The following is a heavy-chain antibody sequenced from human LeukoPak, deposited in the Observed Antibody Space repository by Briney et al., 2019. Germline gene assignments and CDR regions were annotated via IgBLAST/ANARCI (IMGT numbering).Heavy chain of an antibody. CDR1: GGSISSDGLS. D-gene: IGHD3-10*01. V-gene: IGHV4-30-2*01. J-gene: IGHJ3*02. Sequence: PSQTLSLTCVVSGGSISSDGLSWSWIRQPPGKGLEWIGYIYHSGSTYYNPSLKRRVTISADMSKNRFSLKMISVTAADTAVYYCARAPRHYSGSKSYRSQANDAFDIWGRGTMVTVSS. CDR2: IYHSGST. CDR3: ARAPRHYSGSKSYRSQANDAFDI.